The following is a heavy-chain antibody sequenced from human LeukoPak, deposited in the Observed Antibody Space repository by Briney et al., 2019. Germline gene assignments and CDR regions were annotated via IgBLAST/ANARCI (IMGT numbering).Heavy chain of an antibody. CDR1: GFTFSSYS. V-gene: IGHV3-21*01. D-gene: IGHD6-13*01. CDR2: ISSSSSYI. J-gene: IGHJ4*02. Sequence: GGSLRLSCAASGFTFSSYSMNWVRQAPGKGLEWVSSISSSSSYIYYADSVKGRFNISRDNAKNSLYLQMNSLRAEDTAVYYCASGQQLVPYYFDYWGQGTLVTVSS. CDR3: ASGQQLVPYYFDY.